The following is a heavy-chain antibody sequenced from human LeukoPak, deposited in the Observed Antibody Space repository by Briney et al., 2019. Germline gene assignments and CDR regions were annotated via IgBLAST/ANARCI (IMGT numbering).Heavy chain of an antibody. V-gene: IGHV1-2*02. Sequence: ASVKVSCKASGYTFTGYYMHWVRQAPGQGLEWMGWINPNSGGTNYAQKFQGRVTMTRDTSISTAHMELGRLRSDDTAVYYCARDPDIAAAEGDYWGQGTLVTVSS. J-gene: IGHJ4*02. CDR2: INPNSGGT. D-gene: IGHD6-13*01. CDR1: GYTFTGYY. CDR3: ARDPDIAAAEGDY.